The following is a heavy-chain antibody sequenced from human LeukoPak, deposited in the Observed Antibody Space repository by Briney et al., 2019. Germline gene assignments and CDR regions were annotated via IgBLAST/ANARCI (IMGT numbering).Heavy chain of an antibody. V-gene: IGHV4-39*07. CDR1: GGSISSSSYY. CDR2: IYYSGST. CDR3: ARVSGARYCSSTSCYGNRFNGMDV. J-gene: IGHJ6*02. Sequence: SETLSLTCTVSGGSISSSSYYWGWIRQPPGKGLEWIGSIYYSGSTNYNPSLKSRVTISVDTSKNQFSLKLSSVTAADTAVYYCARVSGARYCSSTSCYGNRFNGMDVWGQGTTVTVSS. D-gene: IGHD2-2*01.